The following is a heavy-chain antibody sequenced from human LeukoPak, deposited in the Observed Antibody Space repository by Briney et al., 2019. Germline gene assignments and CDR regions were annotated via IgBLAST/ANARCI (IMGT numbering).Heavy chain of an antibody. Sequence: GGSLRLSCAASGFTFSSYAMSWVRQAPGKGLEWVSAISGSGGSRYYADSVKGRFAISRDNTKNTLYLQMNSLRAEDTAVYFCARDPGDYYDSSGSFDYWGQGTLVTVSS. J-gene: IGHJ4*02. D-gene: IGHD3-22*01. CDR3: ARDPGDYYDSSGSFDY. CDR2: ISGSGGSR. V-gene: IGHV3-23*01. CDR1: GFTFSSYA.